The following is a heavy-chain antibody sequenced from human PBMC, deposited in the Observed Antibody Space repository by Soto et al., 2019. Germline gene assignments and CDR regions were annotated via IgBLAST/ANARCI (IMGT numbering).Heavy chain of an antibody. Sequence: QVQLVQSGAEVKKPGASVKVSCKASGYSFITYGISWVRQAPGQGLEWMGWISTYNGNTNYAQKIQGRITMTTDTSTTTGYMELRSLRSDDTAVYYCARDRPTSSIRARDYYYAMDVWGQVTTVTVSS. CDR1: GYSFITYG. CDR3: ARDRPTSSIRARDYYYAMDV. J-gene: IGHJ6*02. V-gene: IGHV1-18*01. D-gene: IGHD6-6*01. CDR2: ISTYNGNT.